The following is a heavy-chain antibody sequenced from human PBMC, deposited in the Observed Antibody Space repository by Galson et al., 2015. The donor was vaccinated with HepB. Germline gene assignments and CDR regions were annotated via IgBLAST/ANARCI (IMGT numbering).Heavy chain of an antibody. V-gene: IGHV7-4-1*02. Sequence: SVKVSCKASGYTFTSYAMDWVRQAPGQGLEWMGWINTNTGNPTYAHGFTGRFVFSLDTSVSTAYLQISSLKAEDTAVYYCARDQVPCCGGDCYPGAYWGQGTLVTVSS. CDR2: INTNTGNP. J-gene: IGHJ4*02. D-gene: IGHD2-21*02. CDR1: GYTFTSYA. CDR3: ARDQVPCCGGDCYPGAY.